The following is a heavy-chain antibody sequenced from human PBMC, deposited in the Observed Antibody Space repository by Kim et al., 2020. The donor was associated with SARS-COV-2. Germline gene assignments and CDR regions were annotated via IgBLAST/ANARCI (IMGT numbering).Heavy chain of an antibody. V-gene: IGHV3-74*01. D-gene: IGHD2-2*01. CDR3: VRGMPSY. CDR1: GFTFSSFG. CDR2: IDNDGRTT. Sequence: GGSLRLSCAASGFTFSSFGIHWVRQAPGKGLVWVSNIDNDGRTTTYADSVKGRFTITRDNAKNTVYLQLNSLRVDDTAVYYCVRGMPSYWGQGALGTVS. J-gene: IGHJ4*02.